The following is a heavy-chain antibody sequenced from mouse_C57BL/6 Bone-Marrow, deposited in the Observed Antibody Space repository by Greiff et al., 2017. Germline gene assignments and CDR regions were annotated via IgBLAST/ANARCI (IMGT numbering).Heavy chain of an antibody. V-gene: IGHV1-80*01. J-gene: IGHJ1*03. D-gene: IGHD2-4*01. CDR3: ARGDETGNYDDWYFDV. CDR2: IYPGDGDT. CDR1: GYAFSSYW. Sequence: QVQLQQSGAELVKPGASVKISCKASGYAFSSYWMNWVKQRPGKGLEWIGQIYPGDGDTNYNGQFKGKATLTADKSSSTAYMQLSSLTSEGSAVYFCARGDETGNYDDWYFDVWGTGTTVTVSA.